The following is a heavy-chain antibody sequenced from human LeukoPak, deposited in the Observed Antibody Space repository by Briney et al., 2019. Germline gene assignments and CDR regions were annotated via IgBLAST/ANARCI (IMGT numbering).Heavy chain of an antibody. CDR1: GFTFSSYW. CDR2: INSDGSST. CDR3: ARESGSVTSEVDFDY. J-gene: IGHJ4*02. Sequence: GGSLRLSCAASGFTFSSYWMHWVRQAPGKGLVWVSRINSDGSSTSYADSVKGRFTISRDNAKNTLYLQMNSLRAEDTAVYYCARESGSVTSEVDFDYWGQGTLVTVSS. V-gene: IGHV3-74*01. D-gene: IGHD4-17*01.